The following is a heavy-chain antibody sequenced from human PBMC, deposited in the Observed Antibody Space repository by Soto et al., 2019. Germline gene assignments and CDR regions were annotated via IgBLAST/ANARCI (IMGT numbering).Heavy chain of an antibody. J-gene: IGHJ2*01. V-gene: IGHV3-23*01. D-gene: IGHD3-3*01. CDR1: GFTFSSYA. CDR2: ISGSGGST. Sequence: EVQLLESGGGLVQPGGSLRLSCAASGFTFSSYAMSWVRQAPGKGLEWVSAISGSGGSTYYADSVKGRFTISRDNSKNTLYLQMNSLRAEDTAVYYCAKILKPERITIFGVVIKRHWYFDLWGRGTLVTVSS. CDR3: AKILKPERITIFGVVIKRHWYFDL.